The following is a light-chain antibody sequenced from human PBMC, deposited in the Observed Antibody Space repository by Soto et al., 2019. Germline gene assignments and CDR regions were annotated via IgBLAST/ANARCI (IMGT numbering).Light chain of an antibody. Sequence: AIQMTQSPSSLSASVGDRVTITCRASQGIRNDLGWYQQKPGKAPKLLIYAASSLQSGVPSRFSGSGSGTDFTLTIRSLQPEDFPTYFCLQDYTYLSFGQGTKLEIK. CDR2: AAS. CDR1: QGIRND. V-gene: IGKV1-6*01. CDR3: LQDYTYLS. J-gene: IGKJ2*01.